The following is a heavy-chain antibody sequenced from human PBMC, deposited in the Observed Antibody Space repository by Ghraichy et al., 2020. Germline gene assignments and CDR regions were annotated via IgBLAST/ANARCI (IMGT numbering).Heavy chain of an antibody. Sequence: GVLNISCAASGFSFSTYAMTWVRQAPGQGLEWVAVISNNADTTHYADSVKGRFTISRDNSKNTLYLQVNSLRVEDTALYYCAKPKQRYCSDGSCCSGAFDIWGQGTKVTVSS. CDR3: AKPKQRYCSDGSCCSGAFDI. CDR1: GFSFSTYA. CDR2: ISNNADTT. V-gene: IGHV3-23*01. D-gene: IGHD2-15*01. J-gene: IGHJ3*02.